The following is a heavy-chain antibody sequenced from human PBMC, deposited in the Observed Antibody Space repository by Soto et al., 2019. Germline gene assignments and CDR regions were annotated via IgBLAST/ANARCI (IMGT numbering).Heavy chain of an antibody. V-gene: IGHV3-23*01. CDR1: GFTFSSYA. D-gene: IGHD2-2*01. Sequence: EVQLLESGGGLVQPGGSLRLSCAASGFTFSSYAMKWVRQAPGKGLEWVSLIGESGTPTYYADSVKGRSTISRDNSGNTLFLEMYSLRAEDTAVYYCARYIPGVRYYGMDVWGRGTTVTVSS. CDR3: ARYIPGVRYYGMDV. J-gene: IGHJ6*02. CDR2: IGESGTPT.